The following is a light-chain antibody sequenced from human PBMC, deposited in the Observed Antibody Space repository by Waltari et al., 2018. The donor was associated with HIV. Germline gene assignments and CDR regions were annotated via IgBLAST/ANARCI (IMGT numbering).Light chain of an antibody. V-gene: IGKV4-1*01. CDR3: QQYYYPPHT. CDR2: WAS. CDR1: HTILDRSSNKNY. Sequence: IVLTQSPDSLAVSLAERATDNCKSSHTILDRSSNKNYLAWYQHKPGQPPKLLMYWASTRGSGVPDRFSGSGSGTDFTLTISSLQAEDVAVYYCQQYYYPPHTFGQGTKVEVK. J-gene: IGKJ1*01.